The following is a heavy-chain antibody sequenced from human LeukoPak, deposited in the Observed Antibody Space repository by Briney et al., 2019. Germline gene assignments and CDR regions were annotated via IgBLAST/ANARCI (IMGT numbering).Heavy chain of an antibody. CDR2: ISGTSDTT. CDR3: AKADATIGGAFDI. D-gene: IGHD1-1*01. CDR1: GFTFSSYA. Sequence: GGSLRLSCAASGFTFSSYAMSWVRQAPGKGLEWVSIISGTSDTTRYGDSVRGRFTTSRDNPRNTLYLQMNSLRVDDTAVYYCAKADATIGGAFDIWGKGTMVIVSS. J-gene: IGHJ3*02. V-gene: IGHV3-23*01.